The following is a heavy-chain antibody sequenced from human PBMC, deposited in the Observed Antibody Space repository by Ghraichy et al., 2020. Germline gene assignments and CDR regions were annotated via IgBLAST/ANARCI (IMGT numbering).Heavy chain of an antibody. CDR2: IYYSGST. J-gene: IGHJ4*02. CDR1: GGSISSSSYY. V-gene: IGHV4-39*02. D-gene: IGHD3-3*01. CDR3: AREISFGVVILGGYYFDY. Sequence: SHTLSLTCTVSGGSISSSSYYWGWIRQPPGKGLEWIGSIYYSGSTYYNPSLKSRVTISVDTSKNQFSLKLSSVTAADTAVYYCAREISFGVVILGGYYFDYWGQGTLVTVSS.